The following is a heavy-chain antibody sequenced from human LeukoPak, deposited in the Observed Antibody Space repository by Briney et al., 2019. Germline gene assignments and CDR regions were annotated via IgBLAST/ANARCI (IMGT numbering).Heavy chain of an antibody. CDR1: GFTFSSYG. CDR3: ARDRIDGSGSYYNPSFFY. J-gene: IGHJ4*02. V-gene: IGHV3-33*01. CDR2: IWYDGSNK. Sequence: GRSLRLSCAASGFTFSSYGMRWVRQATGKGLEWVAVIWYDGSNKYYADSVKGRFTISRDNSKNTLYLQMNSLRAEDTAVYYCARDRIDGSGSYYNPSFFYWGQGTLVTVSS. D-gene: IGHD3-10*01.